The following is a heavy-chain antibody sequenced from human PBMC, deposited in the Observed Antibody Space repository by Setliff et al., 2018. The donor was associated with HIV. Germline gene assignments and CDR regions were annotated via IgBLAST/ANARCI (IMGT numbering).Heavy chain of an antibody. CDR3: ALLYCSGGSCYSEKEAYYYYRDV. CDR2: VNPSDGST. D-gene: IGHD2-15*01. CDR1: GYTLTSNY. J-gene: IGHJ6*03. V-gene: IGHV1-46*01. Sequence: ASVKVSCKASGYTLTSNYMHWVRQAPGQGLEWMGIVNPSDGSTIYAQKFQGRVTMTRDTSTSTVYMELSSLTSEDTAVYFCALLYCSGGSCYSEKEAYYYYRDVWGKGTTVTVSS.